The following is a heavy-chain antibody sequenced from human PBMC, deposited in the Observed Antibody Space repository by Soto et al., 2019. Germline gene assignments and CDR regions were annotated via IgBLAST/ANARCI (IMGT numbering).Heavy chain of an antibody. Sequence: NLSLNCVVSVGSISNIHVWGWVRQPPGKGLEWIGEIYQSGTTDYNPSLKSRVTMSVDKSRNQLSLTLNSVTAADTAVYYCATEDSMNWTHDYWGQGTLVT. D-gene: IGHD1-1*01. J-gene: IGHJ4*02. V-gene: IGHV4-4*02. CDR3: ATEDSMNWTHDY. CDR1: VGSISNIHV. CDR2: IYQSGTT.